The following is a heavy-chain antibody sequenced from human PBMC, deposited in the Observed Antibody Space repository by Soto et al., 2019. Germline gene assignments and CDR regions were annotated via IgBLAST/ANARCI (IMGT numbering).Heavy chain of an antibody. J-gene: IGHJ4*02. CDR3: ARATVWPPTGGSWTMPFDF. CDR2: IYTGGST. D-gene: IGHD2-15*01. Sequence: QVQLQESGPGLVKPSETLSLTCTVSGGSISSYYWSWIRQPAGKGLEWIGRIYTGGSTNYNPSLKSRVTMSVDTSKNQFSLRLTSVTAADTAVYYCARATVWPPTGGSWTMPFDFWGQGTLVIVSS. V-gene: IGHV4-4*07. CDR1: GGSISSYY.